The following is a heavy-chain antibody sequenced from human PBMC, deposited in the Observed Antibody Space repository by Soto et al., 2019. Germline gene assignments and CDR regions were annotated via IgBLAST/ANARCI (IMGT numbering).Heavy chain of an antibody. Sequence: QVQLQESGPGLVKPSQTLSLTCTVSGGSISSGGYYWSWIRHHPGKGLEWIGYIFYSGSTYYNPSLKSRVSISVDTSKNQFSLNLNSLTAADTAVYYCARDTERLAIDCWGRGTLVTVSS. D-gene: IGHD3-16*01. CDR1: GGSISSGGYY. CDR3: ARDTERLAIDC. CDR2: IFYSGST. V-gene: IGHV4-31*03. J-gene: IGHJ4*02.